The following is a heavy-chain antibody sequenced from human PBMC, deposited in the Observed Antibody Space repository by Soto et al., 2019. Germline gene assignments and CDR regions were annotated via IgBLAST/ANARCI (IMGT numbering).Heavy chain of an antibody. CDR3: AREGYSSRSSCHYGFDV. J-gene: IGHJ6*02. V-gene: IGHV4-59*01. CDR2: IYYSGST. CDR1: GGSISSYY. D-gene: IGHD2-2*01. Sequence: LSLTCSVSGGSISSYYWGWIRQPPGTGLDWIGYIYYSGSTNYNPSLKSRVTISVDTPKNQYSQKLSSVNAGDAAVDDCAREGYSSRSSCHYGFDVWGQGTTVTVSS.